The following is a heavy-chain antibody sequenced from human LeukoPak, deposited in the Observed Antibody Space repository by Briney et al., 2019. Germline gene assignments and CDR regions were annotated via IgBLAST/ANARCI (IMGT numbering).Heavy chain of an antibody. CDR3: ARQEGYSGYDWFVYFDY. CDR1: GGSISSSSYY. J-gene: IGHJ4*02. Sequence: NSSETLSLTCTVSGGSISSSSYYWGWIRQPPGKGLEWIGSIYYSGSTYYNPSLKSRVTISVDTSKNQFSLKLSSVTAADTAVYYCARQEGYSGYDWFVYFDYWGQGTLVTVSS. D-gene: IGHD5-12*01. CDR2: IYYSGST. V-gene: IGHV4-39*01.